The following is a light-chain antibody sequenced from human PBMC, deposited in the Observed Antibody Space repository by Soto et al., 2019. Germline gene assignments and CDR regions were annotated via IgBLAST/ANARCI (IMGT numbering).Light chain of an antibody. CDR2: VAS. V-gene: IGKV3-20*01. J-gene: IGKJ1*01. Sequence: EIVMTQSPATLSVSPGERATLSCRASQSVSSNLAWYQQKPGQAPRLLIFVASSRATGIPDRFSGSGSGTDFTLTISRLDPEDFAVYYCQQYGSSPSFGQGTKVDIK. CDR1: QSVSSN. CDR3: QQYGSSPS.